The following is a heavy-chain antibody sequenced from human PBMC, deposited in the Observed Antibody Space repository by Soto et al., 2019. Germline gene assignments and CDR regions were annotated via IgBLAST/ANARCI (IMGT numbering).Heavy chain of an antibody. J-gene: IGHJ6*02. CDR1: GYTFTSYG. D-gene: IGHD2-2*02. CDR3: ARDALVVPAAIRGGSGYDHYYYYGMDV. V-gene: IGHV1-18*01. Sequence: ASVKVSCKASGYTFTSYGISWVRQAPGQGLEWMGWISAYNGNTNYAQKLQGRVTMTTDTSTSTAYMELRSLRSDDTAVYYCARDALVVPAAIRGGSGYDHYYYYGMDVWGQGTTVTVSS. CDR2: ISAYNGNT.